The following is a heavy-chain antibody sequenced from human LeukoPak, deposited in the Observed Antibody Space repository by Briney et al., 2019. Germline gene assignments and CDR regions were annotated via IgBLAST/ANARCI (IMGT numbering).Heavy chain of an antibody. D-gene: IGHD1-26*01. CDR1: GGSISSSSYY. CDR3: ARHLVVGATTSVGPDWFDP. Sequence: PSETLSLTCTVSGGSISSSSYYWGWIRQPPGKGLEWIGSIYYSGSTYYNPSLKSRVTISVDTSKNQFSLKLSSVTAADTAVYYCARHLVVGATTSVGPDWFDPWGQGTLVTVSS. V-gene: IGHV4-39*01. J-gene: IGHJ5*02. CDR2: IYYSGST.